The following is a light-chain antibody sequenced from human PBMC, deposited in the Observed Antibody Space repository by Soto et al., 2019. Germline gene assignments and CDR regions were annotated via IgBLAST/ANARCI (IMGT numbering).Light chain of an antibody. Sequence: QSVLTQPAAVSGSPGQSIGISCTGTSSDVGTYNSVSWYQQYPGKAPKPMIHDVSNRPSGVSDRFSGSKSGNTASLTISGLQSEDEADYYCSSYTSSSSYVFGSGTRSPS. CDR1: SSDVGTYNS. V-gene: IGLV2-14*01. CDR3: SSYTSSSSYV. CDR2: DVS. J-gene: IGLJ1*01.